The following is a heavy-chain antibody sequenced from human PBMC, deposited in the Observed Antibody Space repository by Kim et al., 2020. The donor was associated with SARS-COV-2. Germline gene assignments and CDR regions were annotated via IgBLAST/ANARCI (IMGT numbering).Heavy chain of an antibody. V-gene: IGHV3-23*01. CDR1: GFAFSDYA. J-gene: IGHJ4*01. CDR2: ICWGIPDT. D-gene: IGHD1-26*01. CDR3: AKDPRSRLRGGTFDY. Sequence: GGSLRLSCAASGFAFSDYAMSWVRRAPGKGLEWVSAICWGIPDTKYADSFKGRFTISRDNSKNTLFLQMNSLRVDDTALYYCAKDPRSRLRGGTFDY.